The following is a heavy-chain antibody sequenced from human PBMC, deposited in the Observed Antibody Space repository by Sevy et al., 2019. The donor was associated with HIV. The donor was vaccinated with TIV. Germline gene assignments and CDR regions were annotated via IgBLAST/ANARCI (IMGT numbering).Heavy chain of an antibody. CDR3: ARDQSYYDFWSAIGGMDV. D-gene: IGHD3-3*01. V-gene: IGHV1-2*02. Sequence: ASVKVSCEASGYTFTGYYMHWVRQAPGQGLEWMGWINPNSGGTNYAQKFQGRVTMTRDTSISTAYMELSRLRSDDTAVYYCARDQSYYDFWSAIGGMDVWGQGTTVTVSS. J-gene: IGHJ6*02. CDR1: GYTFTGYY. CDR2: INPNSGGT.